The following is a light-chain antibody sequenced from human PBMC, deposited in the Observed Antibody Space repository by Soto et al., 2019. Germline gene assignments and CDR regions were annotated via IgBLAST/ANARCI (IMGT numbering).Light chain of an antibody. CDR2: GAS. CDR3: QHYNSYSEA. Sequence: EIVLTQSPGTLPLSPGERATLSCRASQSVSSSYLAWYQQKPGQATRLLIYGASSRATGIPDRFSGSGSGTDFTLTISRLEPEDFATYYCQHYNSYSEAFGQGTKG. CDR1: QSVSSSY. V-gene: IGKV3-20*01. J-gene: IGKJ1*01.